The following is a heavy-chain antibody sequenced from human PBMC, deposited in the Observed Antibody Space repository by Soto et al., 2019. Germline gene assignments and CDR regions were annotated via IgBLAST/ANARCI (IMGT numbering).Heavy chain of an antibody. CDR1: GGSLSSDNFF. Sequence: QVQLQESGPGLVKPSQTLSVTCTVSGGSLSSDNFFWSWVRQHPETGLEWVGYIYHTRAAYYTPSLKSRLTISLDTPKNRFSLSLISVTAADTAVYYCAREVISPATSDAFDIWGQGTMVTVSS. J-gene: IGHJ3*02. V-gene: IGHV4-31*03. CDR3: AREVISPATSDAFDI. D-gene: IGHD1-26*01. CDR2: IYHTRAA.